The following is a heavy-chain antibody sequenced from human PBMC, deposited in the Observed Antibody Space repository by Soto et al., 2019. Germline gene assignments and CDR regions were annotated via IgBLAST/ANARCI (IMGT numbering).Heavy chain of an antibody. J-gene: IGHJ4*02. D-gene: IGHD1-1*01. V-gene: IGHV3-30*03. CDR1: GFMFNTYG. CDR3: ARDVHRNSYNFEY. CDR2: ISYDGSNQ. Sequence: PGGSLRLSCAASGFMFNTYGMHWVRQAPGKGLEWVALISYDGSNQYYADSVKGRFTISRDNSKNTVHLQINSLRDEDTAVFYCARDVHRNSYNFEYWGRGTQVTVSS.